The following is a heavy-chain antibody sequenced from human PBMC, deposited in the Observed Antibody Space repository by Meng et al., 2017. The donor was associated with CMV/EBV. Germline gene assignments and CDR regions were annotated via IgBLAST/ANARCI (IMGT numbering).Heavy chain of an antibody. CDR2: IIPIFGTA. Sequence: SVKVSCKASGGTFSSYAISWVRQAPGQGLEWMGGIIPIFGTANYAQKFQGRVTITTDESTSTAYMELSSLRFEDTAVYYCVRSYCSSTSCYIPPEYFQHWGQGTLVTVSS. CDR3: VRSYCSSTSCYIPPEYFQH. J-gene: IGHJ1*01. V-gene: IGHV1-69*05. D-gene: IGHD2-2*02. CDR1: GGTFSSYA.